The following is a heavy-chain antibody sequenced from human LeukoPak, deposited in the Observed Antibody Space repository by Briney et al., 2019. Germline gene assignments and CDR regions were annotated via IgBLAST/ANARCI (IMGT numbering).Heavy chain of an antibody. Sequence: GGSLRLPCAASGFTFSSYAMSWVRQAPGKGPEWVANIKQDGSERYYVHSVRGRFTISRDNAKNALYLQMNSLRVEDTAVYYCARDGGHSTDLDYWGQGILVTVSS. V-gene: IGHV3-7*01. CDR2: IKQDGSER. CDR1: GFTFSSYA. CDR3: ARDGGHSTDLDY. D-gene: IGHD2-8*02. J-gene: IGHJ4*02.